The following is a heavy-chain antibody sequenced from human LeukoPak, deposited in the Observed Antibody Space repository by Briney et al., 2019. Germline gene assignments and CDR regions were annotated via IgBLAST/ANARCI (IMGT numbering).Heavy chain of an antibody. CDR1: GGSISSGGYY. V-gene: IGHV4-31*03. CDR2: IYYSGST. J-gene: IGHJ4*02. CDR3: ARDPHTGSSNFRDY. Sequence: SQTLSLTCTVSGGSISSGGYYWSWIRQHPGKGLEWIGYIYYSGSTYYNPSLKSRVTISVDESKNQLSLKLTSVTAADTAVYYCARDPHTGSSNFRDYWGQGTLVTVSS. D-gene: IGHD1-26*01.